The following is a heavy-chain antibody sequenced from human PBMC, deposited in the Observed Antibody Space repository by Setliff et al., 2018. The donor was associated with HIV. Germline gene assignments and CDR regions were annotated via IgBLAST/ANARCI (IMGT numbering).Heavy chain of an antibody. CDR1: GGSISSYY. J-gene: IGHJ2*01. D-gene: IGHD3-16*01. V-gene: IGHV4-4*07. CDR2: IYTSGST. CDR3: ARAGGGGRWLHLSYWYCDL. Sequence: SETLSLTCSVSGGSISSYYWNWIRQPAGKGLEWIGRIYTSGSTNYNPSLKSRVAISVDTSKNQFSLKLSSVTAADTAVYYCARAGGGGRWLHLSYWYCDLWGRGTLVTVSS.